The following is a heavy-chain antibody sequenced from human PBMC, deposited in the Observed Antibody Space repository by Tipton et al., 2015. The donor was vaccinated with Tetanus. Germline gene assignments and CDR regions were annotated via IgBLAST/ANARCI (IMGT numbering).Heavy chain of an antibody. CDR1: VGSISSGDYY. J-gene: IGHJ4*02. V-gene: IGHV4-30-4*01. CDR3: ARTQGSALIDY. D-gene: IGHD2-8*01. Sequence: TLSLTCTVSVGSISSGDYYWSWVRQSPGEGLEWIGHIYKSGNTYYKPSLRSRVAISIDASKNQFSLKLSSVTAADTAVYYCARTQGSALIDYWGQGTLVTVSS. CDR2: IYKSGNT.